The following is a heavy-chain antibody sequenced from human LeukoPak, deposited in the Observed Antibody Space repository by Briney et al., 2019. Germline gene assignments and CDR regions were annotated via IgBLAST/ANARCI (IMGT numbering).Heavy chain of an antibody. CDR1: GYTFTSYY. Sequence: GASVKVSCKASGYTFTSYYMHWVRQAPGQGLEWMGIINPSGGSTSYAQKFQGRVTMTRDTSTSTVYMELSSLRSEDTAVYYCARGLRDSSGYYTNGMDVWGQGTTVTVSS. V-gene: IGHV1-46*01. CDR3: ARGLRDSSGYYTNGMDV. CDR2: INPSGGST. D-gene: IGHD3-22*01. J-gene: IGHJ6*02.